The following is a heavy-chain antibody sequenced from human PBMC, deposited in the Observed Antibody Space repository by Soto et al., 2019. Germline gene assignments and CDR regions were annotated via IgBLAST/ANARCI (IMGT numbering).Heavy chain of an antibody. CDR3: ARDPVAYCGGDCRTFDY. D-gene: IGHD2-21*02. V-gene: IGHV3-30-3*01. CDR1: GFTFSSYA. CDR2: ISYDGSNK. J-gene: IGHJ4*02. Sequence: QVQLVESGGGVVQPGRSLRLSCAASGFTFSSYAMHWDRQAPGKGLEWVAVISYDGSNKYYADSVKGRFTISRDNSKNTLYLQMNSLRAEDTAVYYCARDPVAYCGGDCRTFDYWGQGTLVTFSS.